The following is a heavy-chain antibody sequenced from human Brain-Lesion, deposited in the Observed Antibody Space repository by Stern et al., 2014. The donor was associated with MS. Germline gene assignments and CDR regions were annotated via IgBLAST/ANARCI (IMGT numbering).Heavy chain of an antibody. V-gene: IGHV1-46*03. J-gene: IGHJ4*02. CDR3: ARPHYFDGSGFDY. Sequence: DQLVESGAEVKQPGASVKVSCKASGYTFTTYYLHWVRQAPGQGLEWLGMINRSDGSASYTQKFHGRVTMTRYTSTSTVYMELRSLRSEDTSVYDCARPHYFDGSGFDYWGQGTLVTVSS. CDR2: INRSDGSA. D-gene: IGHD3-22*01. CDR1: GYTFTTYY.